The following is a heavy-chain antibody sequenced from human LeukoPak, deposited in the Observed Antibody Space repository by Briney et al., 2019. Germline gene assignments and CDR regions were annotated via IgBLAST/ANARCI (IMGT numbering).Heavy chain of an antibody. Sequence: ASVKVSCKASGYTFTRHHLHWVRQAPGQGLEWMSSINPKNGGTNTAQKFQGGVTMTRDTSITTAYMELSRLTSDDTAVYYCARVLENDYGDFAAFDIWGQGTLVTVSS. J-gene: IGHJ3*02. CDR2: INPKNGGT. D-gene: IGHD4-17*01. V-gene: IGHV1-2*02. CDR3: ARVLENDYGDFAAFDI. CDR1: GYTFTRHH.